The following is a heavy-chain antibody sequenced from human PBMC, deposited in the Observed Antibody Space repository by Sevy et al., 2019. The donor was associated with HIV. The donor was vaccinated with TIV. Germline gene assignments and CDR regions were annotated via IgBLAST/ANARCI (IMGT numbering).Heavy chain of an antibody. CDR3: ARDRLLSLLDF. J-gene: IGHJ4*02. CDR2: ILNDGSNE. Sequence: GGSLRLSCAASRFNFSNYAMHWVRQAPGKGLEWVALILNDGSNEHYADSVKGRFTNSRDNSQNTVYLQMNSLRPEDTAVYYCARDRLLSLLDFWGQGTLVTVSS. CDR1: RFNFSNYA. V-gene: IGHV3-30*04. D-gene: IGHD2-21*01.